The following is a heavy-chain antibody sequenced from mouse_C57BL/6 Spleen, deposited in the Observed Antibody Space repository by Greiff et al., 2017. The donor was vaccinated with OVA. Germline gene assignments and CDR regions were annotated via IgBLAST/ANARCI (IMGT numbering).Heavy chain of an antibody. CDR3: ARKPLFITAVVEGYFDD. Sequence: QVQLQQSGAELARPGASVKLSCKASGYTFTSYGISWVKQRTGQGLEWIGEIYPRSGNTYYNEKFKGKATLTADKSSSPAYMELRSLTSKDSAVYFCARKPLFITAVVEGYFDDWGTGTTVTVSS. D-gene: IGHD1-1*01. V-gene: IGHV1-81*01. CDR2: IYPRSGNT. J-gene: IGHJ1*03. CDR1: GYTFTSYG.